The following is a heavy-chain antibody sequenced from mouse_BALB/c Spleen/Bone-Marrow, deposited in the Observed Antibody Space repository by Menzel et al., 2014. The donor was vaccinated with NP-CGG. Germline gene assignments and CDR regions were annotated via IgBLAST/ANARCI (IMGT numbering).Heavy chain of an antibody. CDR3: ARYYDYGWYFDD. V-gene: IGHV1-77*01. Sequence: LVESGPELVKPGASVKMSCKASGYTFTDYVISWVKQRTGQGFEWIGEIYPGSGSTYYNEKFKGKATLTADKSSNTAYMQLRSLTSEDSAVYFCARYYDYGWYFDDWGAGTTVTVTS. CDR1: GYTFTDYV. D-gene: IGHD2-4*01. J-gene: IGHJ1*01. CDR2: IYPGSGST.